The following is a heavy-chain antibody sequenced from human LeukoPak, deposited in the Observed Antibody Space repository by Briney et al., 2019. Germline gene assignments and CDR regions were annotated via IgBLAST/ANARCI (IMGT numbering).Heavy chain of an antibody. CDR3: ARKGPIAATGPDY. CDR2: IYNSRDT. J-gene: IGHJ4*02. D-gene: IGHD6-13*01. Sequence: SETLSLTCTVSGGSTSSYYWSWIRQPPGKGLEWLGYIYNSRDTNYNPSLKSRVTFSADTSKNQFSLKLSSVTAADTAVYYCARKGPIAATGPDYWGQGTLVTVSS. CDR1: GGSTSSYY. V-gene: IGHV4-59*01.